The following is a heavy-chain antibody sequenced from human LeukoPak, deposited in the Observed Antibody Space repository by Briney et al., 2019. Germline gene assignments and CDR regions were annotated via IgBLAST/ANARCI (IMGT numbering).Heavy chain of an antibody. CDR3: ATLGPTEYFVY. V-gene: IGHV3-53*01. CDR1: GFTVSSNH. J-gene: IGHJ4*02. Sequence: GSLRLSCAASGFTVSSNHMSWVRQAPGKGLEWVSVIYSGGTTYYADSVKGRFTISRDNSKSTLYLQMNSLRAEDTAVYYCATLGPTEYFVYWGQGTLVTVSS. D-gene: IGHD4-11*01. CDR2: IYSGGTT.